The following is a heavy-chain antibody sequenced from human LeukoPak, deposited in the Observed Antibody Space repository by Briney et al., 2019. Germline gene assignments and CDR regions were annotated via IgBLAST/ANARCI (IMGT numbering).Heavy chain of an antibody. CDR1: GFTFSSYE. D-gene: IGHD4-23*01. V-gene: IGHV3-48*03. CDR2: ISSSGSTI. Sequence: PGGSLRLSCAASGFTFSSYEMHWVRQAPGKGLEWVSYISSSGSTIYYADSVKGRFTISRDNAKNSLDLQMNSLRAEDTAVYYCARDYGGSSPFDFWGQGTLVIVSS. CDR3: ARDYGGSSPFDF. J-gene: IGHJ4*02.